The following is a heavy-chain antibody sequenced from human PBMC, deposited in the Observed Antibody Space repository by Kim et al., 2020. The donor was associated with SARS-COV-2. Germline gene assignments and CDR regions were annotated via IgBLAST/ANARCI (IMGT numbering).Heavy chain of an antibody. CDR3: ARGVVRGVTNYYGMDV. CDR2: IIPIFGTA. Sequence: SVKVSCKASGGTFSSYAISWVRQAPGQGLEWMGGIIPIFGTANYAQKFQGRVTITADESTSTAYMELSSLRSEDTAVYYCARGVVRGVTNYYGMDVWGQGTTVTVSS. J-gene: IGHJ6*02. V-gene: IGHV1-69*13. D-gene: IGHD3-10*01. CDR1: GGTFSSYA.